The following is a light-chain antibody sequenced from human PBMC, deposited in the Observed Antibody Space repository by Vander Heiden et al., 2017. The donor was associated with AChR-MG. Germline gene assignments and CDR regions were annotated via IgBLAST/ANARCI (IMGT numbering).Light chain of an antibody. CDR2: DVS. V-gene: IGKV1D-13*01. CDR3: QQDSNFPYT. Sequence: AIQLTQSPSSLSASIGDRVIITCRASQGISSALAWYQQKPGKGPKLLIHDVSTLESGVPSRFNGSGSGTDFTLTISSLQPEDFATYYCQQDSNFPYTFGQGTKVEIK. J-gene: IGKJ2*01. CDR1: QGISSA.